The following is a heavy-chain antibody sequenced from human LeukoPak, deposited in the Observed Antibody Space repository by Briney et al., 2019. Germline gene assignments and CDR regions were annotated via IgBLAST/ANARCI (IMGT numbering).Heavy chain of an antibody. J-gene: IGHJ6*02. CDR2: ISSSSSTI. CDR1: GFIFSSYS. V-gene: IGHV3-48*02. Sequence: PGGSLRLSCAASGFIFSSYSMNWVRQAPGKGLEWVSYISSSSSTIYYADSVKGRFTISRDNAKNSLYLQMNSLRDEDTAVYYCANLGGDYGDTNYCYYYGMDVWGQGTTVTVSS. CDR3: ANLGGDYGDTNYCYYYGMDV. D-gene: IGHD4-17*01.